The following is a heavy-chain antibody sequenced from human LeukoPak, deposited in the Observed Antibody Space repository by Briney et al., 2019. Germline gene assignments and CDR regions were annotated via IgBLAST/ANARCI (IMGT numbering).Heavy chain of an antibody. V-gene: IGHV1-3*01. CDR2: INAGNGNT. J-gene: IGHJ3*02. CDR3: ARSWQKQWLVDAFDI. D-gene: IGHD6-19*01. Sequence: ASVKVSCKASGYTFTSYAMHWVRQAPGQRLEWMGWINAGNGNTKYSQKFQGRVTITRDTSASTAYMELSSLRSEDTAVYYCARSWQKQWLVDAFDIWGQGTMVTVSS. CDR1: GYTFTSYA.